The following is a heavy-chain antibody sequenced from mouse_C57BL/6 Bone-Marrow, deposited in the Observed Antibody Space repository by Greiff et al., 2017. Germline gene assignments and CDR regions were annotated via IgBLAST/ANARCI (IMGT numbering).Heavy chain of an antibody. D-gene: IGHD1-2*01. V-gene: IGHV5-4*01. CDR1: GFTFSSYA. CDR2: ISDGGSYT. CDR3: EREGAITTEPRDYFDY. J-gene: IGHJ2*01. Sequence: EVQLVESGGGLVKPGGSLQLSCAASGFTFSSYAMSWVRQTPEKRLEWVATISDGGSYTYYPDNVKGRFTISRDNAMNNLYLQMSHLKSEDTAMYYCEREGAITTEPRDYFDYWGQGTTLTVSS.